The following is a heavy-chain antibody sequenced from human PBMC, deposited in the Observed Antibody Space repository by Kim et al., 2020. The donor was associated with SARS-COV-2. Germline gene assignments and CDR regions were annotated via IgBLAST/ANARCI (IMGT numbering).Heavy chain of an antibody. D-gene: IGHD2-21*02. V-gene: IGHV4-59*08. CDR1: GGSIRSYY. Sequence: SETLSLTCTVSGGSIRSYYWSWIRQPPGKGLEWIGYIYYSGSINYNPSLKSRVTISIDTSKNQFSLKLSSVTAADTAVYYCARHWGKDCGGDCYPFDCWGQEPWSASPQ. J-gene: IGHJ4*01. CDR2: IYYSGSI. CDR3: ARHWGKDCGGDCYPFDC.